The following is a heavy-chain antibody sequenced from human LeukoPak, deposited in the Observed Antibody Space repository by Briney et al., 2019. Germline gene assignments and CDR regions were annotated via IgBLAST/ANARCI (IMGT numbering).Heavy chain of an antibody. Sequence: ASVKVSCKASGGTFSSYAISWVRQAPGQGLEWMGIINPSGGSTSYAQKLQGRVTMTTDTSTSTAYMELSSLRSEDTAVYFCASQSDGYNYLFDYWGQGTLITVSS. V-gene: IGHV1-46*01. CDR2: INPSGGST. CDR1: GGTFSSYA. J-gene: IGHJ4*02. CDR3: ASQSDGYNYLFDY. D-gene: IGHD5-24*01.